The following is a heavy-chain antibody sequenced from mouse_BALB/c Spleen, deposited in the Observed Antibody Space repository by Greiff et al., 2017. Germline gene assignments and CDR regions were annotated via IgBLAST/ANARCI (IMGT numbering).Heavy chain of an antibody. J-gene: IGHJ2*01. CDR1: GFTFRSYG. CDR2: LSSGGSYT. D-gene: IGHD1-1*01. CDR3: ARHERLRYLDY. V-gene: IGHV5-6*01. Sequence: EVKVVESGGDLVKPGGSLKLSCAPSGFTFRSYGMSWVRQTPDKKLEWVATLSSGGSYTYYPDSVKGRFTISRDNAKNTLYLQMSSLKSEDTAMYYCARHERLRYLDYWGQGTTLTVSS.